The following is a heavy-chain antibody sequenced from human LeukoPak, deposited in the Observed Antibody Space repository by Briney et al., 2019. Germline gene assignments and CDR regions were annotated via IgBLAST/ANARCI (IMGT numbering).Heavy chain of an antibody. Sequence: GGSLRLSCAASGFTFSSYSMNWVRQAPGKGLEWVSSISSSSSYIYYADSVKGRFTISRDNAKNSLYLQMNSLRAEDTAVYYCARELGSSWEGAFDYWGQGTLVTVSS. J-gene: IGHJ4*02. CDR1: GFTFSSYS. V-gene: IGHV3-21*01. CDR2: ISSSSSYI. CDR3: ARELGSSWEGAFDY. D-gene: IGHD6-13*01.